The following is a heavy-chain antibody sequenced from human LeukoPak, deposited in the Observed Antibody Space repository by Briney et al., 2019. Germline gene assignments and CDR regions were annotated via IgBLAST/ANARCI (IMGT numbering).Heavy chain of an antibody. J-gene: IGHJ6*03. V-gene: IGHV3-48*04. CDR2: ISSSSSTI. CDR3: ARDSPGVFGVVIIGDYYYYMDV. CDR1: GFTFSSYA. D-gene: IGHD3-3*01. Sequence: GGSLRLSCAASGFTFSSYAMNWVRQAPGKGLEWVSYISSSSSTIYYADSVKGRFTISRDNAKNSLYLQMNSLRAEDTAVYYCARDSPGVFGVVIIGDYYYYMDVWGKGTTVTVSS.